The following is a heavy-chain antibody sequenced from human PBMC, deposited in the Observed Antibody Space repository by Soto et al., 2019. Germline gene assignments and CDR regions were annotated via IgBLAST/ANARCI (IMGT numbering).Heavy chain of an antibody. Sequence: SETLSLTCAVSSFSISSGYYWGWVRQPPGKGLEWIGGIYHSGTTNYSPSLQSRVTISIDTSKNQCSLTLRSVTAADAAVYYCASCVSTAGYPPWGLQFLDLWGQGSLVTVSS. V-gene: IGHV4-38-2*01. CDR2: IYHSGTT. CDR3: ASCVSTAGYPPWGLQFLDL. J-gene: IGHJ5*02. D-gene: IGHD4-4*01. CDR1: SFSISSGYY.